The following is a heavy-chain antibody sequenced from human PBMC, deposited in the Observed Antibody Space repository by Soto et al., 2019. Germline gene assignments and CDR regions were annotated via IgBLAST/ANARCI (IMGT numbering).Heavy chain of an antibody. J-gene: IGHJ3*02. D-gene: IGHD3-10*01. Sequence: QITLKESGPTLEQPTQTLTLTCSFSGFSLITTGAGVGWIRQPPGKAPEWLALIYWDGEKRYSPALKSRLTITKDSSKNQVVLTMTNMDPVDTATYYCARRQSIMIRGANAFDIWGQGTFLSVSS. CDR2: IYWDGEK. V-gene: IGHV2-5*02. CDR3: ARRQSIMIRGANAFDI. CDR1: GFSLITTGAG.